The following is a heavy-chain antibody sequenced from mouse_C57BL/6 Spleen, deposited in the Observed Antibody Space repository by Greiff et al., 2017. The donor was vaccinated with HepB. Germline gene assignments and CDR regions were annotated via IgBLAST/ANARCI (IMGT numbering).Heavy chain of an antibody. CDR2: IDPSDSYT. Sequence: QVQLQQPGAELVKPGASVKLSCKASGYTFTSYWMQWVKQRPGQGLEWIGEIDPSDSYTNYNQKFKGKATLTVDTSSSTAYMQLSSLTSEDSAVYYCARGRTVVAPDWGQGTTLTVSS. J-gene: IGHJ2*01. CDR1: GYTFTSYW. CDR3: ARGRTVVAPD. V-gene: IGHV1-50*01. D-gene: IGHD1-1*01.